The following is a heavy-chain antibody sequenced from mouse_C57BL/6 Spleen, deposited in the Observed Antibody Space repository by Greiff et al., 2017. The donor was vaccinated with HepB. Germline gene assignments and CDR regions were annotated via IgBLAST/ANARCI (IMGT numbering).Heavy chain of an antibody. Sequence: EVKLMESGAELVRPGSSVKMSCKTSGYTFTSYGINWVKQRPGQGLEWIGYIYIGNGYTEYNEKFKGKATLTSDTSSSTAYMQLSSLTSEDSAIYFCARSLYYYGRPNWYFDVWGTGTTVTVSS. V-gene: IGHV1-58*01. CDR2: IYIGNGYT. D-gene: IGHD1-1*01. J-gene: IGHJ1*03. CDR1: GYTFTSYG. CDR3: ARSLYYYGRPNWYFDV.